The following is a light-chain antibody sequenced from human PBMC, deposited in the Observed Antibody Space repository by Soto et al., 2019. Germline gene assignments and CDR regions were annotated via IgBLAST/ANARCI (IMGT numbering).Light chain of an antibody. Sequence: DMMLTQSPGTLSLSPGERATLSCRASQSISSSYLAWYQQKPGQAPRLLIYGPSSRATGIPDRFSGSGSGTDFTLTINRLEPEDFAVYYCQQYDSSPRTFGQGTNVDIK. V-gene: IGKV3-20*01. J-gene: IGKJ1*01. CDR3: QQYDSSPRT. CDR2: GPS. CDR1: QSISSSY.